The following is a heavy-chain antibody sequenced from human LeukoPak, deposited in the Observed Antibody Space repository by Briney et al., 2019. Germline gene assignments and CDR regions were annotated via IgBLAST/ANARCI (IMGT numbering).Heavy chain of an antibody. J-gene: IGHJ6*03. D-gene: IGHD3-10*01. CDR3: ARTTMVRGTYYMDV. Sequence: SETLSLTCTVSGGSISSYYWSWIRQPPGKGLEWIGCIYYSGYTDYKSSLKSRVTISVDTSKNQFSLKLSSVTAADTAVYYCARTTMVRGTYYMDVWGKGTTVTVSS. CDR1: GGSISSYY. V-gene: IGHV4-59*01. CDR2: IYYSGYT.